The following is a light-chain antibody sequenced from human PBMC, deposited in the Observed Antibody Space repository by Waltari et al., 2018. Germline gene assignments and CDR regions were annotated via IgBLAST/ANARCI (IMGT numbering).Light chain of an antibody. CDR2: AAS. CDR1: QKLYNY. V-gene: IGKV1-39*01. CDR3: QQSHSIPWT. J-gene: IGKJ1*01. Sequence: DIQMTQSPSSLSASVGDGVTITCRASQKLYNYLSWYLQRPGKAPKLLIYAASRLQSGVPSRFSGIGSETDFTLTISSLQPDDFGTYYCQQSHSIPWTFGQGTRVEVK.